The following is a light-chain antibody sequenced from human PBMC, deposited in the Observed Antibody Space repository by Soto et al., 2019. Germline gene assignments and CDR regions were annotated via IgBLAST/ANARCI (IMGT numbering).Light chain of an antibody. CDR1: QSVSSSY. CDR3: QQYGSSPLT. J-gene: IGKJ4*01. CDR2: GAS. V-gene: IGKV3-20*01. Sequence: EIVLTQSPGTLSLSPGERATLSCRASQSVSSSYLAWYQQKPVQAPRLLIYGASSRATGIPDRFSGSGSVTYFTLTIIRLEPEGFAVYYCQQYGSSPLTFGGGTKVEIK.